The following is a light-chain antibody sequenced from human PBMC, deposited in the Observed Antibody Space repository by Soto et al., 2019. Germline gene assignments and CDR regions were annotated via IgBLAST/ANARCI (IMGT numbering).Light chain of an antibody. V-gene: IGKV2-28*01. Sequence: DIVLTQSPLSLPVTPGEPASISCRSSQSLLQSNGNNHVDWYLQRPGQSPQLLLYLASSRASGVHGRFSGSGSGSEFSLEISRVEAEDVGVYYCLQAAQSPLTFGQGTRLEIK. CDR3: LQAAQSPLT. CDR2: LAS. J-gene: IGKJ5*01. CDR1: QSLLQSNGNNH.